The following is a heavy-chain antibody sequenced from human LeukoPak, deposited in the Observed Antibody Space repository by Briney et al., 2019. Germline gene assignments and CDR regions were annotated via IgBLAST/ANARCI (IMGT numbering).Heavy chain of an antibody. J-gene: IGHJ2*01. D-gene: IGHD2-21*02. V-gene: IGHV4-34*01. Sequence: SETLSLTCAVYGGSFSGYYWSWIRQPPGKGLEWIGEINHSGSTNYNPSLKSRVTISVDTSKNQFSLRLSSVTAADTAVYYCARVEVVTATFYWYFDLWGRGTLVTVSS. CDR2: INHSGST. CDR3: ARVEVVTATFYWYFDL. CDR1: GGSFSGYY.